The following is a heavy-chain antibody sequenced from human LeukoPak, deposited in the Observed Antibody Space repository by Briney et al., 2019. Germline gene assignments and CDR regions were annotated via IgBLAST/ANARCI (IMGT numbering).Heavy chain of an antibody. J-gene: IGHJ6*03. Sequence: PSETLSLTCTVSGGSISSYYWSWIRQPPGKGLEWIGYIYYSGSTNYNPSLKSRVTISVDTSKNQFSLKLSSVTAADTAVYYCARGYYGEYYYYMDVWGKGTTVTVSS. V-gene: IGHV4-59*01. CDR2: IYYSGST. CDR3: ARGYYGEYYYYMDV. D-gene: IGHD3-22*01. CDR1: GGSISSYY.